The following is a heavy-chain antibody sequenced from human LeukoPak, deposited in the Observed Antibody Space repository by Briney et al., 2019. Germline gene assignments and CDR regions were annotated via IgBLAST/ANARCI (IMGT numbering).Heavy chain of an antibody. CDR1: GFTFSSYG. Sequence: GGSLRLSCAASGFTFSSYGMHWVRQAPGKGLEWVAVIWYDGSNKYYADSAKGRFTISRDNSKNTLYLQMNSLRAEDTAVYYCAKGVRDGYNNYYYMDVWGKGTTVTVSS. V-gene: IGHV3-33*06. CDR3: AKGVRDGYNNYYYMDV. J-gene: IGHJ6*03. CDR2: IWYDGSNK. D-gene: IGHD5-24*01.